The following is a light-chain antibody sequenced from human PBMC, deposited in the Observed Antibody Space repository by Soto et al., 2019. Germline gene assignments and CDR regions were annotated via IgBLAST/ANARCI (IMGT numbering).Light chain of an antibody. CDR1: QSVSSR. CDR3: QQYNSYPLT. CDR2: KAS. J-gene: IGKJ1*01. V-gene: IGKV1-5*03. Sequence: DIQMTQSPSTLSASVGDRVTITCRASQSVSSRLAWYQQKPGQAPKLLIYKASSLQSGVPARFSGSGSGTEFTLTISSLQPDDFATYYCQQYNSYPLTFGQGTKVEIK.